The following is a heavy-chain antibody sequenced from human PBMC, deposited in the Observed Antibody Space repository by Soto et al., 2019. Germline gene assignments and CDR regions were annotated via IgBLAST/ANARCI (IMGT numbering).Heavy chain of an antibody. CDR2: ISSSSSYT. D-gene: IGHD6-19*01. CDR3: ARVTRVAVAGTGWYFDL. CDR1: GFTFSDYY. V-gene: IGHV3-11*06. Sequence: QVQLVESGGCLVKPGGSLRLSCAASGFTFSDYYMSWIRQAPGKGLEWVSYISSSSSYTNYADSVKGRFTISRDNAKNSLYLQMNSLRAEDTAVYYCARVTRVAVAGTGWYFDLWGRGTLVTVSS. J-gene: IGHJ2*01.